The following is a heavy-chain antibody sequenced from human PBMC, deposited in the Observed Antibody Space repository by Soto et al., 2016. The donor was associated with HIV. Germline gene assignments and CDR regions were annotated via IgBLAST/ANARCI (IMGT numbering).Heavy chain of an antibody. V-gene: IGHV3-9*01. Sequence: EVQLVEAGGGLVQPGRSLRLSCTSSGFSFDDYAMHWVRQVPGKGLEWVSGISWNSGNIGYADSVKGRFTISRDNTKNSLYLQMDSLRAEDTAWYYCVKDNSGWYYFDYGARXRWSRLL. D-gene: IGHD6-19*01. CDR3: VKDNSGWYYFD. CDR2: ISWNSGNI. J-gene: IGHJ4*02. CDR1: GFSFDDYA.